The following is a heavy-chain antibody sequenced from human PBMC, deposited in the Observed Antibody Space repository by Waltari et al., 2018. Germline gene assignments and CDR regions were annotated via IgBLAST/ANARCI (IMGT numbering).Heavy chain of an antibody. CDR2: SYSGGST. CDR1: GFTVSSNY. CDR3: ARGRAGDADVDY. V-gene: IGHV3-53*02. J-gene: IGHJ4*02. Sequence: EVQLVETGGGLIQPGGSLRLSCSASGFTVSSNYMRWVRQAPGKGLEWVSVSYSGGSTYYADSVKGRSIISRDNSKNTMYLQRNSLRAEETAGYYCARGRAGDADVDYWGQGTLVTVSS. D-gene: IGHD7-27*01.